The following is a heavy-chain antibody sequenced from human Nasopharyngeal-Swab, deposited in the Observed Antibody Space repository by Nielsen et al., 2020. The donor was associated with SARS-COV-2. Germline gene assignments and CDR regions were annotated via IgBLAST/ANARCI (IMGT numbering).Heavy chain of an antibody. D-gene: IGHD2-15*01. J-gene: IGHJ5*02. CDR2: IYYSGST. CDR3: ARQDCSGGSCYSPYWFDP. Sequence: SETLSLTCTVSGGSTSSSSYYWGWIRQPPGKGLEWIGSIYYSGSTYYNPSLKSRVTISVDTSKNQFSLKLSSVTAADTAVYYCARQDCSGGSCYSPYWFDPWGQGTLVTVSS. V-gene: IGHV4-39*01. CDR1: GGSTSSSSYY.